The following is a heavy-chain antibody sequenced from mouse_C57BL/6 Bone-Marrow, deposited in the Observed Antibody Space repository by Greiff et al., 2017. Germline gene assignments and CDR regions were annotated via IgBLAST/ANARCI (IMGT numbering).Heavy chain of an antibody. V-gene: IGHV1-54*01. D-gene: IGHD1-1*01. CDR2: INPGSGGT. CDR1: GYAFTNYL. CDR3: ARSGYYYGSSPYAMDY. Sequence: VQLQESGAELVRPGTSVKVSCKASGYAFTNYLIEWVKQRPGQGLEWIGVINPGSGGTNYNEKFKGKATLTADKSSSTAYMQLSSLTSEDSAVFFCARSGYYYGSSPYAMDYWGQGTSVTVSS. J-gene: IGHJ4*01.